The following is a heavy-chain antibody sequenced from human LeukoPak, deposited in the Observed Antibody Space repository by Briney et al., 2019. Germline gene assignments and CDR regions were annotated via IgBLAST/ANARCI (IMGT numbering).Heavy chain of an antibody. Sequence: SETLSLTCTVSGGSISSYYWSWIRQPPEKGLEWIGYIYYSGSTNYNPSLKSRVTISVDTSKNQFSLKLSSVTAADTAVYYCARGDTAMAYFDYWGQGTLVTVSS. CDR3: ARGDTAMAYFDY. V-gene: IGHV4-59*01. J-gene: IGHJ4*02. CDR2: IYYSGST. D-gene: IGHD5-18*01. CDR1: GGSISSYY.